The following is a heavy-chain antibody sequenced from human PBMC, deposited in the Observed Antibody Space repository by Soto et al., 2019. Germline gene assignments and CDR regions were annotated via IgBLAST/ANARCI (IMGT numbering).Heavy chain of an antibody. CDR1: GFSFNNNG. CDR3: AKPGYSSDWSRFQH. J-gene: IGHJ1*01. V-gene: IGHV3-23*01. Sequence: EVQLLESGGGLVQPGGSLRLSCAASGFSFNNNGMSWVRQAPGKGLEWVSGISGSGGTTYYADSVRGRFTISRDNSKNTLYLQMNSLRAEDTAVYYCAKPGYSSDWSRFQHWGQATLITVSS. D-gene: IGHD6-19*01. CDR2: ISGSGGTT.